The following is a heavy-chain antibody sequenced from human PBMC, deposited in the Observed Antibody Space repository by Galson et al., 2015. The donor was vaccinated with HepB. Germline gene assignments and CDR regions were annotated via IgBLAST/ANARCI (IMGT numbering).Heavy chain of an antibody. Sequence: SLRLSCAASGFTFSSYSMNWDRQAPGKGLEWVSSISSSSSYIYYADSVKGRFTISRDNSKNTLYLQMNSLRAEDTAVYYCAKGGGYYDFWSDYWGQGTLVTVSS. J-gene: IGHJ4*02. CDR3: AKGGGYYDFWSDY. CDR1: GFTFSSYS. CDR2: ISSSSSYI. V-gene: IGHV3-21*04. D-gene: IGHD3-3*01.